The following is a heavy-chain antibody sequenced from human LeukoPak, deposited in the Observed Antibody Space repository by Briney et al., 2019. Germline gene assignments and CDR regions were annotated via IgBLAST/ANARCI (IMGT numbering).Heavy chain of an antibody. V-gene: IGHV3-30*03. CDR2: ISYDGSNK. J-gene: IGHJ4*02. CDR1: GFTLNSYS. CDR3: ARVASGSYATNDY. D-gene: IGHD1-26*01. Sequence: GGSLRLSCAASGFTLNSYSMNWVRQAPGKGLEWVAVISYDGSNKYYADSVKGRFTISRDNSKNTLFLQMNSLRAEDTAVYYCARVASGSYATNDYWGQGTLVTVSS.